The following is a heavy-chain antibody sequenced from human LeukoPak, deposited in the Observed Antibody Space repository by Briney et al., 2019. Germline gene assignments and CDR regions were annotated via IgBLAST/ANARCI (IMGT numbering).Heavy chain of an antibody. CDR2: ISGSGGST. Sequence: GGSLRLSRAASGFTFSSYAMGWVRQAPGKGLEWVSAISGSGGSTYYADSVKGRFTISRDNSKNTLYLRMNSLRAEDTAVYYCACYSSGWYRSGYDYWGQGTLVTVSS. CDR3: ACYSSGWYRSGYDY. CDR1: GFTFSSYA. D-gene: IGHD6-19*01. J-gene: IGHJ4*02. V-gene: IGHV3-23*01.